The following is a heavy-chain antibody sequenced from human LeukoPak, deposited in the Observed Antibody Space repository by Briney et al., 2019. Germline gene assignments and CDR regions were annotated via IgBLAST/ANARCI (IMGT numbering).Heavy chain of an antibody. Sequence: GGSLRLSCAASGFTFDDYGMSWVRQAPGKGLEWVSGINWNGGSTGYADSVKGRFAVSRDNAKNTLYLQMNSLRAEDTAVYYCVVVSYYYDTSGYVDSWGQGTLVTVSS. CDR2: INWNGGST. CDR1: GFTFDDYG. V-gene: IGHV3-20*04. CDR3: VVVSYYYDTSGYVDS. D-gene: IGHD3-22*01. J-gene: IGHJ4*02.